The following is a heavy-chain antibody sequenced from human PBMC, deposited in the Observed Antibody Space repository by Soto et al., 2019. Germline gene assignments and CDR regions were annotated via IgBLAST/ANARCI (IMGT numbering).Heavy chain of an antibody. Sequence: QVQLVQSGAEVKKPGASVKVSCKASGYTFTSYGISWVRQAPGQGLEGMGWISAYNDNTNYAQKIQGRVTMTPDPSTSTAYMELRSLRSDDTAVYYCARPRHDYGDHEAFDIWGQGTMVTGSS. J-gene: IGHJ3*02. CDR1: GYTFTSYG. CDR3: ARPRHDYGDHEAFDI. D-gene: IGHD4-17*01. V-gene: IGHV1-18*01. CDR2: ISAYNDNT.